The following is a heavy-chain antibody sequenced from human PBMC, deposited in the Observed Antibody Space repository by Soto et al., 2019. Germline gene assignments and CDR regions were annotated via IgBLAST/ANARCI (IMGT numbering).Heavy chain of an antibody. V-gene: IGHV4-39*01. J-gene: IGHJ6*02. CDR1: GGSISSSSYY. CDR2: IYYSGST. CDR3: ARRWGFWSGYPPHYYYYGMDV. D-gene: IGHD3-3*01. Sequence: PSETLSLTCTVSGGSISSSSYYWGWIRQPPGKWLEWIGSIYYSGSTYYNPSLKSRVTISVDTSKNQFSLKLSSVTAADTAVYYCARRWGFWSGYPPHYYYYGMDVWGQGTTVTVYS.